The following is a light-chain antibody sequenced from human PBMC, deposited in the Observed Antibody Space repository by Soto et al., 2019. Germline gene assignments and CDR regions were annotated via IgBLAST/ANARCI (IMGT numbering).Light chain of an antibody. V-gene: IGKV3-11*01. CDR2: DAS. CDR3: QQHNDWVT. Sequence: EVVLLQSPATLSLSPGEMATLSCRASPSIRNYLARYPQKPCQGPRLLIYDASNRATGIPARFSGSGSATDYILPSSSLEPEDSGVYYCQQHNDWVTFGRGTKVEIK. CDR1: PSIRNY. J-gene: IGKJ4*02.